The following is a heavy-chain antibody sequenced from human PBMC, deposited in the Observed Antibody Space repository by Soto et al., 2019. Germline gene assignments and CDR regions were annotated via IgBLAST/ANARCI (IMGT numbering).Heavy chain of an antibody. V-gene: IGHV3-23*01. J-gene: IGHJ6*02. CDR1: GFTFSSYA. Sequence: GGALRLSCAASGFTFSSYAMSWVRQAPGKGLEWVSAISGSGGSTYYADSVKGRFTISRDNSKNTLYLQMNSLRAEDTAVYYCAKDVLLWFGEGGMDVWGQGTTVTVSS. D-gene: IGHD3-10*01. CDR2: ISGSGGST. CDR3: AKDVLLWFGEGGMDV.